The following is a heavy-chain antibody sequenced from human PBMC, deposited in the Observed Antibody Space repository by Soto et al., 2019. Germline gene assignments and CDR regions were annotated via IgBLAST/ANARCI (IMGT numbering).Heavy chain of an antibody. V-gene: IGHV4-34*01. CDR2: INHSGST. Sequence: SETLSLTCAVYGGSFSGYYWSWIRQPPGKGLEWIGEINHSGSTNYNPSLKSRVTISVDTSKNQFSLKLSSVTAADTAVYYCAREVSYGYRFLDYWGQGXLVTVYS. D-gene: IGHD5-18*01. CDR1: GGSFSGYY. CDR3: AREVSYGYRFLDY. J-gene: IGHJ4*02.